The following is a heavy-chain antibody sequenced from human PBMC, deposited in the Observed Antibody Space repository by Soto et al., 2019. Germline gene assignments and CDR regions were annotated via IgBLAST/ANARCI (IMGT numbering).Heavy chain of an antibody. Sequence: QVQLVQSGADLKKPGASVTVSCKASGYTFTSYGISWVRQAPGQGLEWMGWISAYNGNTNYAQKFQGRVTMTTDTATSTAYMALRSMSSDDTAVYYCARDVPTVTTGGPDYWGQGTLVTVSS. V-gene: IGHV1-18*01. CDR3: ARDVPTVTTGGPDY. CDR2: ISAYNGNT. J-gene: IGHJ4*02. CDR1: GYTFTSYG. D-gene: IGHD4-17*01.